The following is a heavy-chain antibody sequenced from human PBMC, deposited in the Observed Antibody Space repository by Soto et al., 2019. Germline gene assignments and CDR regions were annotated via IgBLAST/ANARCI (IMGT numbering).Heavy chain of an antibody. CDR2: ISYDGRNK. CDR3: AKDTYYHDSSGYYTFDY. CDR1: GHTFSSYG. V-gene: IGHV3-30*18. J-gene: IGHJ4*02. Sequence: QVQLVESGGGVVQPGRSLIVSCAASGHTFSSYGMHWVRQAPGKGLEWAAAISYDGRNKNYADSVEGRFTISRDNSKNTLYLKMNSLRAEDTAVYYCAKDTYYHDSSGYYTFDYWGQGTLVTVSS. D-gene: IGHD3-22*01.